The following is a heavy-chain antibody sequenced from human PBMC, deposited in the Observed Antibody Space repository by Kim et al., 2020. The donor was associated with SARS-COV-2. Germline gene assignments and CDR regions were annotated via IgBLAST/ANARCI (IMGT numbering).Heavy chain of an antibody. D-gene: IGHD3-3*01. CDR1: GGSISSGGYY. Sequence: SETLSLTCTVSGGSISSGGYYWIWIRQHPGKGLEWIGYIYYSGSTYYNPSLKGRVTISVDTSKNQYSLKLSPVTAADTGVYYCAGGPGRIITIFGVVTHFEYWGQGTLVTVST. J-gene: IGHJ4*02. CDR3: AGGPGRIITIFGVVTHFEY. CDR2: IYYSGST. V-gene: IGHV4-31*03.